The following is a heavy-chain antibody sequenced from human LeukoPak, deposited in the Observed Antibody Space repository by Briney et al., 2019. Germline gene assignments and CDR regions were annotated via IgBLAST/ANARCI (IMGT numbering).Heavy chain of an antibody. D-gene: IGHD3-22*01. Sequence: GASVKVSCKASGYTFNNYGISWVRQAPGQGLEWMGWVIGYSGETNYEQNLQDRVIMTTDTSTTTAHMELRNLRPDDTGVYYCARAQGSRMIVEDYWGQGTLVTVSS. CDR2: VIGYSGET. V-gene: IGHV1-18*01. J-gene: IGHJ4*02. CDR1: GYTFNNYG. CDR3: ARAQGSRMIVEDY.